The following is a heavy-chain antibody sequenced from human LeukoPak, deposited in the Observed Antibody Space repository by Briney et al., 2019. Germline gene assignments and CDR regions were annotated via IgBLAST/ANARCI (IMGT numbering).Heavy chain of an antibody. D-gene: IGHD6-19*01. CDR3: AKHEYSNGCFDH. CDR1: GFTFRNFG. J-gene: IGHJ4*02. V-gene: IGHV3-23*01. Sequence: GGSLRLSCEASGFTFRNFGMHWVRQAPGKGLEWVSALGRSGTTTYYADSVKGRFTISRDNSKNTLNLQMSSLRAEDTAVYYCAKHEYSNGCFDHWGQGTLVTVSS. CDR2: LGRSGTTT.